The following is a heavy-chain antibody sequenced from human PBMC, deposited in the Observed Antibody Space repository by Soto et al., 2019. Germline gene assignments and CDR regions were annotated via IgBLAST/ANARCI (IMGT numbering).Heavy chain of an antibody. D-gene: IGHD2-15*01. CDR1: GFTFSNAW. J-gene: IGHJ6*02. CDR3: TTVVVVAATRYYYYYYGMDV. CDR2: IKSKTDGGTT. V-gene: IGHV3-15*07. Sequence: GGSLRLSCAASGFTFSNAWMNWVRQAPGKGLEWVGRIKSKTDGGTTDYAAPVKGRFTISRDDSKNTLYLQMNSLKTEDTAVYYCTTVVVVAATRYYYYYYGMDVWGQGTTVTVSS.